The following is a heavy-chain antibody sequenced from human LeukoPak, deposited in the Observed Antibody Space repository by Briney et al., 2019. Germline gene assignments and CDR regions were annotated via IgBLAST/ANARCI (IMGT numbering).Heavy chain of an antibody. J-gene: IGHJ4*02. CDR3: AKYCPSSSWWGTFDY. CDR2: ISGSGGST. CDR1: GFTFSSYS. D-gene: IGHD6-13*01. Sequence: GGSLRLSCAASGFTFSSYSMSWVRQAPGKGLEWVSAISGSGGSTYYADSVKGRFTISTDNSKNTLYLQMNSLRAEDTAVYYCAKYCPSSSWWGTFDYWGQGTLVTVPS. V-gene: IGHV3-23*01.